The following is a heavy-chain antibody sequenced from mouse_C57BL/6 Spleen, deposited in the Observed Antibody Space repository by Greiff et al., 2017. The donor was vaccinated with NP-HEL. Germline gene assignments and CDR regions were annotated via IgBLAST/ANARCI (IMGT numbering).Heavy chain of an antibody. J-gene: IGHJ2*01. D-gene: IGHD1-3*01. V-gene: IGHV1-59*01. CDR3: ARRGSRGFFDY. CDR2: IDPSDSYT. Sequence: VQLQQPGAELVRPGTSVKLSCKASGYTFTSYWMHWVKQRPGQGLEWIGVIDPSDSYTNYNQKFKGKATLTVDTSSSTAYMQLSSLTSEDSAVYYCARRGSRGFFDYWGQGTTLTVSS. CDR1: GYTFTSYW.